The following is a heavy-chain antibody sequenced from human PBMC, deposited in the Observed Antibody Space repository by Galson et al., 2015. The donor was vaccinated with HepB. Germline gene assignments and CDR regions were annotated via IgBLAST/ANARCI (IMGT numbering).Heavy chain of an antibody. CDR3: ASIAAAGTDRSLRQDYPLDY. Sequence: SVKVSCKASGGTFSSYAISWVRQAPGQGLEWMGGIIPIFGTANYAQKFQGRVTITADKSTSTAYMELSSLRSEDTAVYYCASIAAAGTDRSLRQDYPLDYWGQGTLVTVSS. CDR1: GGTFSSYA. CDR2: IIPIFGTA. D-gene: IGHD6-13*01. J-gene: IGHJ4*02. V-gene: IGHV1-69*06.